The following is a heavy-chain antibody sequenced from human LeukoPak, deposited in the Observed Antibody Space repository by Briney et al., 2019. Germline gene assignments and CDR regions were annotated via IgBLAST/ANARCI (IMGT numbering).Heavy chain of an antibody. D-gene: IGHD5-24*01. J-gene: IGHJ4*02. CDR1: GFTFSAYA. Sequence: PGGSLRLSCEASGFTFSAYAMTWVRQAPGKGLEWVALIYPNGSNQYYADSVKGRLTISRDNSKNTLYLQMNSLRTEDTAVYYCAKRRDLYNSLDYWGQGTLVTVSS. CDR3: AKRRDLYNSLDY. CDR2: IYPNGSNQ. V-gene: IGHV3-30*18.